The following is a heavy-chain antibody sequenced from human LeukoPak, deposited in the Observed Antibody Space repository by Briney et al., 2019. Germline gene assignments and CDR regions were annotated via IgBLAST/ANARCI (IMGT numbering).Heavy chain of an antibody. D-gene: IGHD4-17*01. CDR1: GFTFSSYG. CDR3: AKDQSDYGDLDY. J-gene: IGHJ4*02. Sequence: GGSLRLSCAASGFTFSSYGMHWVRQAPGKGLEWVAFIRYDGSNKYYADSVKGRFTISRDNSKNTLYLQMNSLRAEDTAVYHCAKDQSDYGDLDYWGQGTLVTVSS. V-gene: IGHV3-30*02. CDR2: IRYDGSNK.